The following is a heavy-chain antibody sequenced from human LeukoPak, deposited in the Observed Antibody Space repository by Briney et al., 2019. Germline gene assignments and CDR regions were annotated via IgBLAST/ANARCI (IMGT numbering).Heavy chain of an antibody. V-gene: IGHV4-59*11. CDR3: ARLLDNDSSGDPDTFDM. Sequence: KPSETLSLTCTVSGVSISGHYWSWIRQPPGNGLEWLGFIYYSGRTRYNPSLHSRVTISADTSKNHLSLKLTSVTAADTAVYYCARLLDNDSSGDPDTFDMWGQGIKVTVPS. D-gene: IGHD3-22*01. CDR1: GVSISGHY. J-gene: IGHJ3*02. CDR2: IYYSGRT.